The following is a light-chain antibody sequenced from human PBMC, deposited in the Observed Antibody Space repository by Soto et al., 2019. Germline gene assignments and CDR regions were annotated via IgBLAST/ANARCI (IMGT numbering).Light chain of an antibody. CDR2: WAS. CDR1: QAIFRDSSGRHL. Sequence: DIVMTQSPDSLAVSLGERATISCRSSQAIFRDSSGRHLLAWYQQKPGQPPKLLIYWASTRESGVPDRFSGSGSGTDFTLTISSLQAEDVAVYYSQQFYKPPLFTFGQGTKLEI. V-gene: IGKV4-1*01. CDR3: QQFYKPPLFT. J-gene: IGKJ2*01.